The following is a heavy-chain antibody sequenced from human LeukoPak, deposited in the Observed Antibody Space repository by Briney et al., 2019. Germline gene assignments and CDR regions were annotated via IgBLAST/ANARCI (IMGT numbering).Heavy chain of an antibody. CDR3: ARGGGIQTQDY. D-gene: IGHD6-13*01. CDR2: MNPNSGNT. J-gene: IGHJ4*02. Sequence: ASVKVSCKASGYTFTGYYMHWVRQATGQGLEWMGWMNPNSGNTGYAQKFQGRVTMTRNTSISTAYMELSSLRSEDTAVYYCARGGGIQTQDYWGQGTLVTVSS. CDR1: GYTFTGYY. V-gene: IGHV1-8*02.